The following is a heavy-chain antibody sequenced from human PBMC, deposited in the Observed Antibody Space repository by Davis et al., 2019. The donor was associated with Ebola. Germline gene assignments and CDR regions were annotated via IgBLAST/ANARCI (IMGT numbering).Heavy chain of an antibody. D-gene: IGHD3-22*01. CDR3: ARDAYYDSSGYRPYFDY. Sequence: GGSLRLSCAASGFTFSSYWMSWVRQAPGKGLEWVANIKQDGSEKYYVDSVKGRFTISRDNAKNSLYLQMNSLRAEDTAVYYCARDAYYDSSGYRPYFDYWGQGTLVTVSS. V-gene: IGHV3-7*01. CDR2: IKQDGSEK. J-gene: IGHJ4*02. CDR1: GFTFSSYW.